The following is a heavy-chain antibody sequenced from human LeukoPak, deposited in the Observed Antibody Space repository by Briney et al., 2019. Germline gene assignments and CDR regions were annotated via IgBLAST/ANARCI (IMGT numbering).Heavy chain of an antibody. CDR1: GYTFTSYY. V-gene: IGHV1-46*01. Sequence: ASVKVSCKASGYTFTSYYMHWVRQAPGQGLEWMGIINPSGGGTSYAQKFQGRVTMTRDTSTSTVYMELSSLRSEDTAVYYCAREGLRFLEWFSRNNWFDPWGQGTLVSVSS. J-gene: IGHJ5*02. D-gene: IGHD3-3*01. CDR3: AREGLRFLEWFSRNNWFDP. CDR2: INPSGGGT.